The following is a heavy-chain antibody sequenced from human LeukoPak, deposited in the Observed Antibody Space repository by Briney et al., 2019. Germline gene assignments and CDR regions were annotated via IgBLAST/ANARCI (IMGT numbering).Heavy chain of an antibody. CDR3: ARDRGSSSSWYSSNWFDP. CDR1: GFTFSSYA. D-gene: IGHD6-13*01. V-gene: IGHV3-23*01. J-gene: IGHJ5*02. Sequence: GGSLRLSCAASGFTFSSYAMSWVRQAPGKGLEWVSAISGSGGSTYYADSVKGRFTISRDNAKNSLYLQMNSLRAEDTAVYYCARDRGSSSSWYSSNWFDPWGQGTLVTVSS. CDR2: ISGSGGST.